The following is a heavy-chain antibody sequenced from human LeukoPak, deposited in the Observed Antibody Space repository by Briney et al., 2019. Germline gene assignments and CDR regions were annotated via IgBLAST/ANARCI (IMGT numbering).Heavy chain of an antibody. J-gene: IGHJ4*02. CDR1: GFTFSFYS. CDR2: ISGSTGVV. CDR3: ARDGYGSGFYYDN. Sequence: GGCLRLSCAASGFTFSFYSMNWVRQAPGRGLEWISYISGSTGVVYYADSVKGRFTVSRDNAKNSLYLQMSSLRDEDTAVYFCARDGYGSGFYYDNWGQGTLVTVSS. D-gene: IGHD3-10*01. V-gene: IGHV3-48*02.